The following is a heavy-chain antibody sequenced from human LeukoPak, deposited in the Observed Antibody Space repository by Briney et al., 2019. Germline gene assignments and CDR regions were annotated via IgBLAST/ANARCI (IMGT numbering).Heavy chain of an antibody. D-gene: IGHD3-10*01. CDR1: GGSISSSSYY. Sequence: SETLSLTCTVSGGSISSSSYYWGWIRQPPGKGLEWIGYIYYSGNTYYNPSLMNPVTISIDTSNNHFSLNLTSVTAADTAIYFCARLTHDGSGSYPDYWGQGTLVTVSS. CDR3: ARLTHDGSGSYPDY. CDR2: IYYSGNT. J-gene: IGHJ4*02. V-gene: IGHV4-39*02.